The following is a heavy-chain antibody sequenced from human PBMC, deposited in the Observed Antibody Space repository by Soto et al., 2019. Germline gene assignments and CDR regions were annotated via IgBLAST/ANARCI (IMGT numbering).Heavy chain of an antibody. D-gene: IGHD3-3*01. CDR2: IKQDGSEK. CDR1: GFTFSSYW. CDR3: ARSPGFTIFGVITENWFDP. Sequence: EEQLVESGGGLVQPGGSLRLSCSASGFTFSSYWMSWVRQAPGKGLEWVANIKQDGSEKYFVDSVKGRFTISRDNAKNSLFLQMNSLRVEDTAMYYCARSPGFTIFGVITENWFDPWGQGTLVTVSS. J-gene: IGHJ5*02. V-gene: IGHV3-7*03.